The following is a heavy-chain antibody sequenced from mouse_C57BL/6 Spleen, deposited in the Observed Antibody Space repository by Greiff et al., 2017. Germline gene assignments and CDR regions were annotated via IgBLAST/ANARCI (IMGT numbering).Heavy chain of an antibody. Sequence: QVQLQQSGAELVKPGASVKLSCKASGYTFTSYWMQWVKQRPGQGLEWIGEIDPSDSYTNYNQKFKGKATLTVDTSSSTAYMQLSSLTSEDSAVYYCARSCYYGNFSMDYWGQGTSVTVSS. V-gene: IGHV1-50*01. CDR2: IDPSDSYT. D-gene: IGHD2-1*01. CDR1: GYTFTSYW. CDR3: ARSCYYGNFSMDY. J-gene: IGHJ4*01.